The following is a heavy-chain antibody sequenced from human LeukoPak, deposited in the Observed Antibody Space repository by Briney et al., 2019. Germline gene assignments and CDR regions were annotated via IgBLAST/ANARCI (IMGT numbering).Heavy chain of an antibody. Sequence: GRSLRLSCAASGFTFDDYAMHWVRQAPGKGLEWVSGISWNSGSIGYADSVKGRFTISRDNAKNSLYLQMNSLRAEDTAVYYCARPNYYPDYWGRGTLVTVSS. CDR1: GFTFDDYA. V-gene: IGHV3-9*01. J-gene: IGHJ4*02. D-gene: IGHD3-10*01. CDR3: ARPNYYPDY. CDR2: ISWNSGSI.